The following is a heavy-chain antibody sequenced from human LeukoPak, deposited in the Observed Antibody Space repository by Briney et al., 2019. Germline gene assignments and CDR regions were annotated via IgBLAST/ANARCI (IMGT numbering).Heavy chain of an antibody. J-gene: IGHJ6*03. CDR1: GFTFSSYG. CDR2: ISYDESNQ. D-gene: IGHD3-10*01. V-gene: IGHV3-30*18. Sequence: GGSLRLSCAASGFTFSSYGMHWVRQAPGKGLEWVAAISYDESNQSYADSVKGRFTISRDNSKNTLYLQMNSLRAEDTAVYYCAKDYFFFYYASGSFSYYMDVWGKGTTVTISS. CDR3: AKDYFFFYYASGSFSYYMDV.